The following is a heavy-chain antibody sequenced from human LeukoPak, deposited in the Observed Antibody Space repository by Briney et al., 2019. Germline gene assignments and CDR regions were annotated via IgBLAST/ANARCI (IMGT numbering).Heavy chain of an antibody. CDR2: ISGSGGST. CDR1: GFTFSSYA. CDR3: AKRLTFGY. Sequence: GGSLRLSCAASGFTFSSYAMSWVSQAPGKGLEWVSSISGSGGSTYYAHSVQGRLTISRDNSKNTSYLQMTSLRAQDTAAYYCAKRLTFGYWGQGTLVTVSS. J-gene: IGHJ4*02. V-gene: IGHV3-23*01.